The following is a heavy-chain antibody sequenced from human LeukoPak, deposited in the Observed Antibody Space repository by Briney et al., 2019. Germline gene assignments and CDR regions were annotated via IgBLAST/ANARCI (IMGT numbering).Heavy chain of an antibody. V-gene: IGHV3-30*02. Sequence: PGGSLRLSCAASGFTFSSYGMHWVRQAPGKGLEWVAFIRYDGSNKYYADSVKGRFTISRDNSKNTLYLQMNSLRAEDTAVYYCAREIEQQLVPYYYYGMDVWGQGTTVTVSS. CDR1: GFTFSSYG. CDR3: AREIEQQLVPYYYYGMDV. CDR2: IRYDGSNK. J-gene: IGHJ6*02. D-gene: IGHD6-13*01.